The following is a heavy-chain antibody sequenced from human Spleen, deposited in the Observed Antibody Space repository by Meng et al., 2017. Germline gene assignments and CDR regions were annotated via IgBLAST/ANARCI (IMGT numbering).Heavy chain of an antibody. D-gene: IGHD5-12*01. Sequence: QVQLVQSGAEVKKPGASVKVSCKASGYTFTNYGLNWVRQAPGQGLEWMGRINPNSGGTNYAQKFQGRVTMTRDTSISTAYMELSRLRSDDTAVYYCARDWLRGSSGLDYWGQGTLVTVSS. CDR3: ARDWLRGSSGLDY. J-gene: IGHJ4*02. CDR1: GYTFTNYG. V-gene: IGHV1-2*06. CDR2: INPNSGGT.